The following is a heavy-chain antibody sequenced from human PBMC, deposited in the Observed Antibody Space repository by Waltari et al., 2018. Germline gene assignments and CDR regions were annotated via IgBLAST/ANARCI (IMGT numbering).Heavy chain of an antibody. J-gene: IGHJ4*02. CDR3: AKGAGDVGFDY. Sequence: EVQLLESGGGWVQPGGSLRLSCAASGVIFSSYTVSWVSQAPGKGLGWVSSISGSGGGKYYPDSLNVRLTISRDNSMTSLYLQMNSLRVEDTAVYYCAKGAGDVGFDYWGQGTLVTVSS. CDR1: GVIFSSYT. D-gene: IGHD7-27*01. V-gene: IGHV3-23*01. CDR2: ISGSGGGK.